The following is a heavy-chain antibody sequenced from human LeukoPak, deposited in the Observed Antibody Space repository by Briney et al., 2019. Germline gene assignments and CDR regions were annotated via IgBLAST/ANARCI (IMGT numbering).Heavy chain of an antibody. J-gene: IGHJ5*02. CDR2: IYYSGST. CDR1: GGSISSGGYY. Sequence: SQTLSLTCTVSGGSISSGGYYWSWTRQHPGKGLEWIGYIYYSGSTYYNPSLKSRVTISVDTSKNQFTLKLSSVTAADTAVYYCARGVGSGWYWFDPWGQGTLVTVPS. D-gene: IGHD6-19*01. V-gene: IGHV4-31*03. CDR3: ARGVGSGWYWFDP.